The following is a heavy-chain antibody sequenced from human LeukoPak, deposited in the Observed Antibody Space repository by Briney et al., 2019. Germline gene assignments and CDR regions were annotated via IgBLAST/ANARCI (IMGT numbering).Heavy chain of an antibody. D-gene: IGHD3-10*01. CDR2: INHSGST. J-gene: IGHJ4*02. V-gene: IGHV4-34*01. Sequence: SETLSLTCAVYGGSFSGYYWIWIRQPPGKGLEWIGEINHSGSTNYNPSLKSRVTISVDTSKNQFSLKLSSVTAADTAVYYCARGLRYYYGSGSYYFFDYWGQGTLVTVSS. CDR3: ARGLRYYYGSGSYYFFDY. CDR1: GGSFSGYY.